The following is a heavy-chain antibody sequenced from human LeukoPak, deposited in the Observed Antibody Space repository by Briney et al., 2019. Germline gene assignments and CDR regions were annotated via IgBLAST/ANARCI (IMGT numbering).Heavy chain of an antibody. CDR3: AGGHSSGYYNFDY. V-gene: IGHV1-2*02. CDR2: INPNSGGT. J-gene: IGHJ4*02. D-gene: IGHD3-22*01. CDR1: GYTFTGYY. Sequence: ASVKVSCKASGYTFTGYYMHWVRQAPGQGLEWMGWINPNSGGTNYAQKFQGRVTMTRDTSISTAYMELSRLRSDDTAVYYCAGGHSSGYYNFDYWGQGTLVTVSS.